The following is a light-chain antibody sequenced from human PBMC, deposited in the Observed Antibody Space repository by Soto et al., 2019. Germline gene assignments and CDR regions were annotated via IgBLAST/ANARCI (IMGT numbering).Light chain of an antibody. CDR1: SSNIGSNT. J-gene: IGLJ2*01. CDR2: SNN. V-gene: IGLV1-44*01. CDR3: AARVDSLNGPV. Sequence: QSVLTQPPSASGTPGQRVTISCSGSSSNIGSNTVNWYQPLPGTAPKLLIYSNNHRPSGVPDRFSVSKSGTSASLAISGLQSEDEADYYCAARVDSLNGPVFGGGTQVTVL.